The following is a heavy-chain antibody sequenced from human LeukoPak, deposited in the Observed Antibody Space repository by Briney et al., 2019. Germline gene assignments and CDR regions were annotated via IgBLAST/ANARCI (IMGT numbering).Heavy chain of an antibody. CDR2: ISWNSGSI. V-gene: IGHV3-9*01. Sequence: GGSLRLSCAASGFTFDDYAMHWVRQAPGRGLEWVSGISWNSGSIGYADSVKGRFTISRDNAKNSLYLQVNSLRAEDTALYYCAKGYGSGISYGMDVWGQGTTVTVSS. CDR3: AKGYGSGISYGMDV. CDR1: GFTFDDYA. J-gene: IGHJ6*02. D-gene: IGHD3-10*01.